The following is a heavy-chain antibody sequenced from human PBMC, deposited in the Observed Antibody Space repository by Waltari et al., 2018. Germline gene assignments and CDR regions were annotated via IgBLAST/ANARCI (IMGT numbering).Heavy chain of an antibody. CDR2: ISSSSSTI. D-gene: IGHD3-3*01. CDR1: GFTFSSYS. CDR3: ARDFATMRITIFGVAEECMDV. Sequence: EVQLVESGGGLVQPGGSLRLSCAASGFTFSSYSMNWVRQPPGKGLEWVSYISSSSSTIYYADSVKGRFTISRDNAKNSLYLQMNSLRAEDTAVYYCARDFATMRITIFGVAEECMDVWGQGTTVTVSS. J-gene: IGHJ6*02. V-gene: IGHV3-48*01.